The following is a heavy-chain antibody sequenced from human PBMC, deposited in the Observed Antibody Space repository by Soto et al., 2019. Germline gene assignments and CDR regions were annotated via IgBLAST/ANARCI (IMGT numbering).Heavy chain of an antibody. CDR3: ARAIDFDY. Sequence: PSETLSLTCTVSGGSIRSYYWSWIRQSPGKGLEWIGYIYYTGTTNYNPSLKSRVTISVDTSKNQVSLKLNSVTAADTDIYYCARAIDFDYWGQGALVTVSS. J-gene: IGHJ4*02. CDR1: GGSIRSYY. CDR2: IYYTGTT. V-gene: IGHV4-59*01.